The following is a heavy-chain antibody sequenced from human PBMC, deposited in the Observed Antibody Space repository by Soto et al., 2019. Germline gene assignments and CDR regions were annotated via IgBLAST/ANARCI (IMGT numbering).Heavy chain of an antibody. Sequence: GSLRLSCAASGFAFGNYWMHWVRQPPGKGPEWVSRMTSDGRTTQYADSVKGRFTVSRDNAKNTLYLQMNSLRAEDTAVYYCATAEVDYWGQGTLVTVSS. J-gene: IGHJ4*02. CDR2: MTSDGRTT. CDR1: GFAFGNYW. CDR3: ATAEVDY. V-gene: IGHV3-74*01.